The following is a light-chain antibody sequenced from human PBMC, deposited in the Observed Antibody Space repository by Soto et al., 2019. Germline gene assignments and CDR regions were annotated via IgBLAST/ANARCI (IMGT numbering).Light chain of an antibody. CDR1: HNVRNN. Sequence: IVMTQSPATLSVSPGERATRSCRASHNVRNNLAWYQQKPGQAPRLLIFGAATRATGTPARFSGSGSGIEFTLTISSLQSEDFAVYYCQHYNEWPPWTFGQGTKVDI. V-gene: IGKV3-15*01. CDR3: QHYNEWPPWT. CDR2: GAA. J-gene: IGKJ1*01.